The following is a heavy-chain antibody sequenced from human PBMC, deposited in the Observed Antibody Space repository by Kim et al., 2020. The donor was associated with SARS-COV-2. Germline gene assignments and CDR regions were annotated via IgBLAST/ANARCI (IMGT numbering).Heavy chain of an antibody. Sequence: GGSLRLSCAASGFTFSSYAMSWVRQAPGKGLEWVSAISGSGGSTYYADSVKGRFTISRDNSKNTLYLQMISLRAEDTAVYYCAKRSFGSYYYGMDVWGQGTTVTVSS. CDR1: GFTFSSYA. CDR3: AKRSFGSYYYGMDV. J-gene: IGHJ6*02. D-gene: IGHD3-10*01. V-gene: IGHV3-23*01. CDR2: ISGSGGST.